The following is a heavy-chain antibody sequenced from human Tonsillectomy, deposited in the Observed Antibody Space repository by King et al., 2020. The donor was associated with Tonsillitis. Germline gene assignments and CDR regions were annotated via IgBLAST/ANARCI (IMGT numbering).Heavy chain of an antibody. CDR3: ARVRAIVVVPATSPPYNWFDP. Sequence: VQLVESGAEVKKPGASVKVSCKASGYTFSTYGFSWVRQAPGQGLEWMGWISAYNGNTKYAQKFKGRVTMTTDTSTSTAYMDLRSLRSDDTAVYYCARVRAIVVVPATSPPYNWFDPWGQGTLVTVSS. J-gene: IGHJ5*02. V-gene: IGHV1-18*01. D-gene: IGHD2-2*01. CDR2: ISAYNGNT. CDR1: GYTFSTYG.